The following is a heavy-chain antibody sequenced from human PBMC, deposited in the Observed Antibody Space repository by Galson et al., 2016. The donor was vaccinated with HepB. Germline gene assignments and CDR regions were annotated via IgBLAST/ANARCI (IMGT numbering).Heavy chain of an antibody. J-gene: IGHJ6*02. Sequence: SETLSLTCAVSGGSIRSTQWWSWVRQAPGKGLEWIGDIYHSGNTNYMPSLQRRVTISVDNSKNQFSLKLTAVTAADAAVYYCASVDYYYAMDVWGQGTTVTVSS. D-gene: IGHD4-23*01. CDR2: IYHSGNT. V-gene: IGHV4-4*02. CDR1: GGSIRSTQW. CDR3: ASVDYYYAMDV.